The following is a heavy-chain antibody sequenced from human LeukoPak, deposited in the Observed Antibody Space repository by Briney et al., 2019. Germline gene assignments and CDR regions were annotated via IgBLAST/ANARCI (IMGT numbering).Heavy chain of an antibody. CDR2: IRMKAFGGTA. D-gene: IGHD3-10*01. Sequence: GGSLKLSCTASGFTFGHFAMSWVRQAPGKGLEWIGFIRMKAFGGTAEYAASVKGRFAISRDDSNSIAYLQMDSLKTEDTGIYYCVRSYDSWGRGTLVIVSS. CDR3: VRSYDS. J-gene: IGHJ4*02. V-gene: IGHV3-49*04. CDR1: GFTFGHFA.